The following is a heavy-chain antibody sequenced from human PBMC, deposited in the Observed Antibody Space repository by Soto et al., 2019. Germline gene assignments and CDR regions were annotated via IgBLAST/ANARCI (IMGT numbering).Heavy chain of an antibody. D-gene: IGHD2-2*01. CDR2: IYYSGSA. V-gene: IGHV4-39*01. CDR3: ARLHCNSPNCVPLDP. Sequence: QLQLQESGPGLVKPSETLSLTCSVSGGSISSVSYYWGWIRQPPGKGLEWIGSIYYSGSAYYSPSAKRRVTMSVDTSKNQLSLELRSVTAADTAVYYCARLHCNSPNCVPLDPWGQGTLVTVSS. J-gene: IGHJ5*02. CDR1: GGSISSVSYY.